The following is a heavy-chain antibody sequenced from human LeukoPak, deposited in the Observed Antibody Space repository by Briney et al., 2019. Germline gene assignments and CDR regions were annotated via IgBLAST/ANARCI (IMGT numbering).Heavy chain of an antibody. J-gene: IGHJ5*02. CDR1: GGSISSSSYY. CDR2: IYYSGST. V-gene: IGHV4-39*07. D-gene: IGHD3-22*01. Sequence: SETLSLTCTVSGGSISSSSYYWGWIRQPPGKGLEWIGSIYYSGSTYYNPSLKSRVTISVDTSKNQFSLKLSSVTAADTAVYYCARETENYYDSSGYPNWFDPWGQGTLVTVSS. CDR3: ARETENYYDSSGYPNWFDP.